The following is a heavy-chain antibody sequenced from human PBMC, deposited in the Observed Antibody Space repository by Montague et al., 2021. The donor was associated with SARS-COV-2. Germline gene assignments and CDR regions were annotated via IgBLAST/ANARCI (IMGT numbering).Heavy chain of an antibody. D-gene: IGHD2-21*02. J-gene: IGHJ4*02. CDR2: INPADSQT. CDR1: GYDFTRDW. V-gene: IGHV5-10-1*01. Sequence: QSGAEVKKSGESPRISCRGSGYDFTRDWISWVRQMPGKGLEWMGRINPADSQTNYSPSFQGQVTISVDKSITTAYLQWSSLKPSDTAIYYCARSQHCGSDCYFAYWGQGSLVTVSS. CDR3: ARSQHCGSDCYFAY.